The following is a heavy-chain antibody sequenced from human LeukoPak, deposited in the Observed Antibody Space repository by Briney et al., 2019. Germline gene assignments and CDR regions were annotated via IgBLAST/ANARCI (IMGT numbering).Heavy chain of an antibody. Sequence: GGSLRLSCAASGFTFSSYAMSWVRQAPGKGLEWVSAISGSGGSTYYADSVKGRFTISRDNSKNTLYLQMNSLRAEDTAVYYCAKDKGSHIVGATTPFDYWGQGTLVTVSS. J-gene: IGHJ4*02. V-gene: IGHV3-23*01. CDR1: GFTFSSYA. CDR2: ISGSGGST. D-gene: IGHD1-26*01. CDR3: AKDKGSHIVGATTPFDY.